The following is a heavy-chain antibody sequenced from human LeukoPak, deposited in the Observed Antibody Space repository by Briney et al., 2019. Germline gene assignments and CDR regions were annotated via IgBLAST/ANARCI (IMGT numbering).Heavy chain of an antibody. D-gene: IGHD3-10*01. J-gene: IGHJ3*02. Sequence: PSETLSLTCTVSGGSISSSSYYWGWIRQPPGKGLEWIGSIYYSGSTYYNPSLKSRVTMSVDTSKNQFSLKLSSVTAADTAVYYCARDRTTMVRGVIITAFDIWGQGTMVTVSS. V-gene: IGHV4-39*07. CDR2: IYYSGST. CDR3: ARDRTTMVRGVIITAFDI. CDR1: GGSISSSSYY.